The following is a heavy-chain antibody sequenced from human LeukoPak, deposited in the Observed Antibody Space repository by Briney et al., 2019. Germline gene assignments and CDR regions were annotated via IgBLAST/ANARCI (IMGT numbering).Heavy chain of an antibody. CDR2: IIPIFGTA. CDR3: ARGGPMTTVVTHRYNWFDP. J-gene: IGHJ5*02. CDR1: VGTFSSYA. Sequence: GASVKVSCKASVGTFSSYAINWVRQAPGQGLEWMGGIIPIFGTANYAQKFQGRVTITADKSTSTAYMELSSLRSEDTAVYYCARGGPMTTVVTHRYNWFDPWGQGTLVTVSS. D-gene: IGHD4-23*01. V-gene: IGHV1-69*06.